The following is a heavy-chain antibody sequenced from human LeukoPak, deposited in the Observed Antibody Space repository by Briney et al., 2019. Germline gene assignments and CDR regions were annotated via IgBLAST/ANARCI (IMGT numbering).Heavy chain of an antibody. J-gene: IGHJ4*02. V-gene: IGHV5-51*01. CDR1: GYTFTSYW. CDR2: IYPGDSDT. D-gene: IGHD6-19*01. Sequence: GESLKISCKGSGYTFTSYWIGWVRQMPGKGLEWMGIIYPGDSDTRYSPSFQGQVTISADKSISTAYLQWSSLKASDTAMYYCARHPLSYSSGGILMGYYFDYWGQGTLVTVSS. CDR3: ARHPLSYSSGGILMGYYFDY.